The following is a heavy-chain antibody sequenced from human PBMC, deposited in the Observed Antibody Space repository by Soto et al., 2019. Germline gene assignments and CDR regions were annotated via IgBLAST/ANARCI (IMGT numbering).Heavy chain of an antibody. Sequence: QVQLVESGGGVVQPGRSLRLSCAASGFTFTSYAIHWVRQAPGKGLEWVAVISYDGNNQYYADSVKGRFTISRDTSKNTLYLQMNSLRHDDTTVYYCAKDSHGPNYFDYWGQGTLVTVSS. D-gene: IGHD2-8*01. CDR3: AKDSHGPNYFDY. V-gene: IGHV3-30*04. CDR2: ISYDGNNQ. J-gene: IGHJ4*02. CDR1: GFTFTSYA.